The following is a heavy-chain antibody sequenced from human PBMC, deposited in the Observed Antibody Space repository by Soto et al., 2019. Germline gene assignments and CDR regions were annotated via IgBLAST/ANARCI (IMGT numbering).Heavy chain of an antibody. D-gene: IGHD5-18*01. CDR1: GGTFSSYT. V-gene: IGHV1-69*02. CDR3: ASVDTAMVYYFDY. Sequence: QVQLVQSGAEVKKPGSSVKVSCKASGGTFSSYTISWVRQAPGQGLEWMGRIIPILGIANYAQKFQGRVTITADKSTSTAYMELSSLRSEDTAVYYCASVDTAMVYYFDYWGQGTPVTVSS. J-gene: IGHJ4*02. CDR2: IIPILGIA.